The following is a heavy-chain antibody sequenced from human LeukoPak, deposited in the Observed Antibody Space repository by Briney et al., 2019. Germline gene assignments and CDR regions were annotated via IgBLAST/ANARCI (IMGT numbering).Heavy chain of an antibody. Sequence: GGSLRLSCAASGFTFTDYWMGWVRQAPGKGLEWVASIKQDGSEKFYVDPVKGRFTVSRDNAEKSVHLQMNSLRAEDTAVYYCARDSFCGGDCYVSTSWFDPWGQGTLVTVSS. CDR3: ARDSFCGGDCYVSTSWFDP. CDR2: IKQDGSEK. J-gene: IGHJ5*02. D-gene: IGHD2-21*02. V-gene: IGHV3-7*01. CDR1: GFTFTDYW.